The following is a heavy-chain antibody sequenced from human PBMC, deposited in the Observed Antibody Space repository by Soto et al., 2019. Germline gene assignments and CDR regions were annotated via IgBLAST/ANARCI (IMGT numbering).Heavy chain of an antibody. D-gene: IGHD3-22*01. CDR1: GFTSSIYV. CDR2: ISFDGSKK. J-gene: IGHJ4*02. V-gene: IGHV3-30-3*01. Sequence: GGSLRLSCEGSGFTSSIYVMHWVRHAPGKGLEWVALISFDGSKKNYADSVKGRFTISRDNSKNMMYLQMNSPRPEDTAVYYCARGVFYYYGSSGYSPDYWGQGTLVTVSS. CDR3: ARGVFYYYGSSGYSPDY.